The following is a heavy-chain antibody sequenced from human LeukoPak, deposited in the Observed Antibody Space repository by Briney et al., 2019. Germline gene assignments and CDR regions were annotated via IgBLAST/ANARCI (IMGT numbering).Heavy chain of an antibody. CDR3: ARVPGEMGATLAYLDY. CDR2: ISSSSSTI. CDR1: GFTFSSYW. V-gene: IGHV3-48*04. Sequence: GGSLRLSCAASGFTFSSYWMSWVRQAPGKGLEWVSYISSSSSTIYHAGSVKGRFTISRDNAKNLVYLEMNSLRAEDTAVYYCARVPGEMGATLAYLDYWGQGTLVIVSS. J-gene: IGHJ4*02. D-gene: IGHD1-26*01.